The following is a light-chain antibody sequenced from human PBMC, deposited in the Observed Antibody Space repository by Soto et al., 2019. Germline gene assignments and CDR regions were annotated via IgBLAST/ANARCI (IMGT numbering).Light chain of an antibody. CDR1: QNVRSN. CDR2: DAS. V-gene: IGKV3-15*01. CDR3: QQFDNWPLS. J-gene: IGKJ4*01. Sequence: EMVMTQSPATLSVSPGERATLSSRASQNVRSNLAWYHQKPGQAPRLLISDASTRATGIPARFSGSESGIEFTLTITSLQSEDFAVYYCQQFDNWPLSFGGGTRVEIK.